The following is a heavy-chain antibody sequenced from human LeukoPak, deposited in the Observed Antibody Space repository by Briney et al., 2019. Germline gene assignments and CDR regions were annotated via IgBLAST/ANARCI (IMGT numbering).Heavy chain of an antibody. CDR1: GYTFTSYG. J-gene: IGHJ1*01. V-gene: IGHV1-46*01. CDR3: ATPPLEMATIEYFQH. Sequence: ASVKVSCKASGYTFTSYGISWVRQAPGQGLEWMGIINPSGGSTSYAQKFQGRVTMTRDTSTSTVYMELSSLRSEDTAVYYCATPPLEMATIEYFQHWGQGTLVTVSS. CDR2: INPSGGST. D-gene: IGHD5-24*01.